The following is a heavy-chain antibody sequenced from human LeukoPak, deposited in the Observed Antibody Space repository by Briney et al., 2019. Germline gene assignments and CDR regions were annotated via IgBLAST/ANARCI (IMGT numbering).Heavy chain of an antibody. CDR2: ISSSSSYI. Sequence: PGGSLRLSCAASGFTFSSYSMNWVRQAPGKGLEWVSSISSSSSYIYYADSVKGRFTISRDNAKNSLYLQMNSLRAEDTAVYYCARDHVVAKDLDYWGQGTLVTVSS. D-gene: IGHD2-21*01. V-gene: IGHV3-21*01. J-gene: IGHJ4*02. CDR1: GFTFSSYS. CDR3: ARDHVVAKDLDY.